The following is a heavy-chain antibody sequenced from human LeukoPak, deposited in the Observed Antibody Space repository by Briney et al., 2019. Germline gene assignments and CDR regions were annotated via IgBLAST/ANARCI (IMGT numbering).Heavy chain of an antibody. CDR3: ARDLRVVGALHAFDI. Sequence: SETLSLTCTVSGGSISSYYWSWIRQPPGKGLEWIGYIYYSGSTNYNPSLKSRVTISVDTSKNQFSLKLSSVTAADTAVYYCARDLRVVGALHAFDIWGQGTMVTVSS. J-gene: IGHJ3*02. D-gene: IGHD1-26*01. CDR2: IYYSGST. CDR1: GGSISSYY. V-gene: IGHV4-59*01.